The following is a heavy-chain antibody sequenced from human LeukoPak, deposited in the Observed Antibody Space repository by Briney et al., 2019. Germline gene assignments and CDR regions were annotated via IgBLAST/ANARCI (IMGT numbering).Heavy chain of an antibody. CDR2: IYYSGST. J-gene: IGHJ4*01. CDR1: GASISSTSYY. Sequence: LETLSLTCTVSGASISSTSYYWGWIRQPPGKGLEWIGSIYYSGSTYYNPSLKSRVTISVDTSKNQFSLKLSSVTAADTAVYYCARRRYSSGWPFDYWGHGTPVTVSS. CDR3: ARRRYSSGWPFDY. D-gene: IGHD6-19*01. V-gene: IGHV4-39*01.